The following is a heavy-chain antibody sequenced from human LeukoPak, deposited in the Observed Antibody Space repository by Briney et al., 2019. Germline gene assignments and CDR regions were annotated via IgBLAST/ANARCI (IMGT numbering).Heavy chain of an antibody. J-gene: IGHJ4*02. CDR2: ISGSGGST. CDR1: GFTFSIYA. CDR3: AKESAAMGAFDY. Sequence: GGSLRLSCAASGFTFSIYAMSWVRQAPGKGPEWVSGISGSGGSTYYADSVKGRFAISRDNSKNTLYLQMDSLRAEDTAVYYCAKESAAMGAFDYWGQGTLVTVSS. V-gene: IGHV3-23*01. D-gene: IGHD5-18*01.